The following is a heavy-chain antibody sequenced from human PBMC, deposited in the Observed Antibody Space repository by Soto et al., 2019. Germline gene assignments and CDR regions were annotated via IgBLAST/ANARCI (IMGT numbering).Heavy chain of an antibody. V-gene: IGHV4-30-2*01. Sequence: QLQLQESGSGLVKPSQTRSITCAVSGGSISSGGYSWSWIRQPPGKGLEWIGYIYHSGSTYYNPSLKSRVTISVDRSKNQFSLKLSSVTAADTAVYYCARKHTPYYFDYWGQGTLVTVSS. CDR3: ARKHTPYYFDY. CDR2: IYHSGST. J-gene: IGHJ4*02. CDR1: GGSISSGGYS.